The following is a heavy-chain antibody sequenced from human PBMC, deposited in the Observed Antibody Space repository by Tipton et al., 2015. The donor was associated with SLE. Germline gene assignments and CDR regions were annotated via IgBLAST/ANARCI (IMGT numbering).Heavy chain of an antibody. J-gene: IGHJ4*02. CDR1: GGSFSSGPYY. V-gene: IGHV4-39*07. CDR3: ARVTGGGFDSSGYPFDY. Sequence: LRLSCTVSGGSFSSGPYYWGWVRQAPGKGLEWIGNIYYSGSTFYNPSLKSRVTISVDTSKNHFSLNLNSVTAADTAVYFCARVTGGGFDSSGYPFDYWGPGILVTVSS. CDR2: IYYSGST. D-gene: IGHD3-22*01.